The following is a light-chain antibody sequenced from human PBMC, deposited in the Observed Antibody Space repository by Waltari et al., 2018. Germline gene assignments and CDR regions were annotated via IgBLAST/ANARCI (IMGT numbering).Light chain of an antibody. CDR3: QQYDISPLT. J-gene: IGKJ4*01. CDR1: QTVRTTY. Sequence: EIVLTQSPGTLSLSPGERATLSCRASQTVRTTYLAWYQQKPGQAPTLVIHDTSSRATGIPDRFSGSGSGTYCSLTVSSLEPEDFAVYYCQQYDISPLTFGGGTKVETK. V-gene: IGKV3-20*01. CDR2: DTS.